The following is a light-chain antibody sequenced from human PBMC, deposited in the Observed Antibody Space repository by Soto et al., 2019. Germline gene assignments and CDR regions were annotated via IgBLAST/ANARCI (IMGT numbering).Light chain of an antibody. CDR2: KAS. CDR3: QKYYSYPWT. Sequence: DIQMTQSPSTLSASVGDRVTITCRASQSISSCLAWYQQKPGKAPKGLIYKASTLESGAPSRFSGSGSGTEFTLTISSLQPDDFATYYCQKYYSYPWTFGQGTKVETK. V-gene: IGKV1-5*03. J-gene: IGKJ1*01. CDR1: QSISSC.